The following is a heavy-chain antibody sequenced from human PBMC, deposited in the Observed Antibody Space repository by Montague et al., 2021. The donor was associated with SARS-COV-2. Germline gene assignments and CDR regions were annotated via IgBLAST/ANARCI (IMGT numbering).Heavy chain of an antibody. J-gene: IGHJ4*02. Sequence: SETLSLTCSVSGVSISSGSYDWSWVRQPPGKGLEWIGYVYHTGSTNYNPSLKSRVTLSIDTSKNQFSLNLTSVTAADTAAYYCVREKYYFDDSGSKWGQGTLVTV. V-gene: IGHV4-61*01. CDR3: VREKYYFDDSGSK. CDR2: VYHTGST. CDR1: GVSISSGSYD. D-gene: IGHD3-22*01.